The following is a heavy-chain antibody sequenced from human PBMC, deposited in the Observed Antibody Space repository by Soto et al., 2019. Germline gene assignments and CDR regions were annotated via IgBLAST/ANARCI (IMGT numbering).Heavy chain of an antibody. CDR1: GFTFSNNG. Sequence: QVQLVESGGGVVQPGRSLRLSCAASGFTFSNNGMHWVRQAPGKGLEWVAVISYDGSNKYYADSVKGRFTISRDNSKNTLFRQMTSLRVEDTAVFYCAKGRYYDLYGMDVWGQGTTVTVSS. D-gene: IGHD3-22*01. CDR3: AKGRYYDLYGMDV. CDR2: ISYDGSNK. J-gene: IGHJ6*02. V-gene: IGHV3-30*18.